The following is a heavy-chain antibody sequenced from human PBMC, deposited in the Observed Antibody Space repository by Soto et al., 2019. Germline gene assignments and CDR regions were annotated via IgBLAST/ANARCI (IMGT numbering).Heavy chain of an antibody. D-gene: IGHD6-19*01. Sequence: GASVKVSCKASGGTFSSYAISWVRQAPGQGLEWMGGIIPIFGTANYAQKFQGRVTITADESTSTAYMELSSLRSEDTAVDYCARGQWPINTYGMDVWGQGTTVTVS. CDR2: IIPIFGTA. V-gene: IGHV1-69*13. J-gene: IGHJ6*02. CDR3: ARGQWPINTYGMDV. CDR1: GGTFSSYA.